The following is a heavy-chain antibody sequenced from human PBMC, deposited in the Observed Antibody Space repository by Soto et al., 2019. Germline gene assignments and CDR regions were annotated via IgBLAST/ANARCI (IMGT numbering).Heavy chain of an antibody. CDR2: ISYDGSNK. D-gene: IGHD3-10*01. J-gene: IGHJ4*02. CDR3: VGGKFYFDY. Sequence: QVQLVESGGGVVQPGRSLRLSCAASGFPFSSYGMHWVREAPGKGLEWVAVISYDGSNKYYADSVKGRVTISRDNSASTLYLQMNSLSPEDTALYYCVGGKFYFDYRGQGTLVSV. V-gene: IGHV3-30*03. CDR1: GFPFSSYG.